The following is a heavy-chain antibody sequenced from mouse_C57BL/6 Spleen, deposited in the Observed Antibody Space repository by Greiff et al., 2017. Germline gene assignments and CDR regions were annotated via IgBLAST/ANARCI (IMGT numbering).Heavy chain of an antibody. D-gene: IGHD1-1*01. V-gene: IGHV1-72*01. CDR1: GYTFTSYW. CDR3: ATTTVVEDYYAMDY. J-gene: IGHJ4*01. CDR2: IDPNSGGT. Sequence: VQLQQPGAELVKPGASVKLSCKASGYTFTSYWMHWVKQRPGRGLEWIGRIDPNSGGTKYNEKFKSKATLTVDKPSSTAYMQLSSLTSEDSAVYYCATTTVVEDYYAMDYWGQGTSVTVSS.